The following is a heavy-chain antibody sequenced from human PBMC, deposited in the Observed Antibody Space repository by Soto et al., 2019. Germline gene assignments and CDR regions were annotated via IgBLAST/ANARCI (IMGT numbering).Heavy chain of an antibody. CDR1: GCTFSTYA. CDR3: PRGGREMATPPPFIF. CDR2: IIPIFGTA. D-gene: IGHD5-12*01. Sequence: SVRVSCQAAGCTFSTYAISWVRQAPGQGLEWMGGIIPIFGTANYAQKFQGRVTITADKYTSTVDIEVRRLRSDHTAVYYFPRGGREMATPPPFIFWGQGTLVTVSS. V-gene: IGHV1-69*06. J-gene: IGHJ4*01.